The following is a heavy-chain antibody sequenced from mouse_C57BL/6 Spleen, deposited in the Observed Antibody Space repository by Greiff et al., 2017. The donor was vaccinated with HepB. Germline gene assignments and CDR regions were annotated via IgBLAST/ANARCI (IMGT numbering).Heavy chain of an antibody. CDR1: GYAFTNYL. Sequence: QVQLKQSGAELVRPGTSVKVSCKASGYAFTNYLIEWVKQRPGQGLEWIGVINPGSGGTNYNEKFKGKATLTADKSSSTAYMQLSSLTSEDSAVYFCARGYRKDYAMDYWGQGTSVTVSS. J-gene: IGHJ4*01. D-gene: IGHD1-2*01. CDR2: INPGSGGT. CDR3: ARGYRKDYAMDY. V-gene: IGHV1-54*01.